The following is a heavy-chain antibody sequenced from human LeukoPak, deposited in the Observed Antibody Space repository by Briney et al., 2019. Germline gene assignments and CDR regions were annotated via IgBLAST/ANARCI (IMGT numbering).Heavy chain of an antibody. CDR3: TRALAYCGGDCYDY. V-gene: IGHV3-15*01. CDR1: GFTFSNAW. J-gene: IGHJ4*02. Sequence: PGGSLRLSCAASGFTFSNAWMSWVRQAPGKGLEWVGRIKSKTDGGTTDYAAPVKGRFTISRDDSKNTLYLQMNSLKTEDTAVYYCTRALAYCGGDCYDYWGQGTLVTVSS. CDR2: IKSKTDGGTT. D-gene: IGHD2-21*01.